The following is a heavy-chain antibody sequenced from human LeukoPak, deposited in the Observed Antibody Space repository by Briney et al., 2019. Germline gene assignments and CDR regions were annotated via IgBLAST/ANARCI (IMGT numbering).Heavy chain of an antibody. J-gene: IGHJ4*02. CDR1: GCTFSNAW. CDR2: INQDGSGK. D-gene: IGHD2-2*01. CDR3: APFGSTSSD. V-gene: IGHV3-7*01. Sequence: GWSLRLSCAASGCTFSNAWMSGVRQAPGKGLEGVANINQDGSGKYYVDSVKGLFTISRDNAKNSLYLQMNSLRDEDTAVYYCAPFGSTSSDWGQGNLVTVSS.